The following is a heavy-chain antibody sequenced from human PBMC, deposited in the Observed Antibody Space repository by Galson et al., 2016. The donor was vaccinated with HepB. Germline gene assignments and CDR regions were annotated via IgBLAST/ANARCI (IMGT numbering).Heavy chain of an antibody. CDR2: INPSGGST. CDR1: GHTFTSYY. J-gene: IGHJ6*02. CDR3: ARDRPLYDILTGHNYYYYYGMDV. V-gene: IGHV1-46*01. D-gene: IGHD3-9*01. Sequence: SVKVSCKASGHTFTSYYMHWVRQAPGQGLEWMGIINPSGGSTSYAQKFQGRVTITRDTSASTAYMEVSSLRSEDTAVYYCARDRPLYDILTGHNYYYYYGMDVWGQGTTVTVSS.